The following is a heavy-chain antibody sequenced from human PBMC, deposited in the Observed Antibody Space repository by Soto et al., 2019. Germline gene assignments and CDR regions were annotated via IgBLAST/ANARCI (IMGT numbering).Heavy chain of an antibody. CDR3: ARLGSSSWAEGIDT. D-gene: IGHD6-13*01. J-gene: IGHJ5*02. CDR1: GGSISSGGSY. Sequence: QVQLQEAGPGLVKPSETLSVTCNVSGGSISSGGSYWSWIRQHPEKGLEWIGHFYYSGTTFYNPSLKSRATISRGTSRAQLSLRLTSVTAADTAIYYCARLGSSSWAEGIDTWGQGTQVTVSS. V-gene: IGHV4-31*03. CDR2: FYYSGTT.